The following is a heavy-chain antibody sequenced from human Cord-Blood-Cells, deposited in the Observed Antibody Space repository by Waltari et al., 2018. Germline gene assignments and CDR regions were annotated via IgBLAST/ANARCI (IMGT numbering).Heavy chain of an antibody. CDR1: GGSFRGSY. CDR2: INHSGST. Sequence: QVQLQQWGAGLLKPSETLSPTCAVYGGSFRGSYWSWIRPPPGKGLEWIGEINHSGSTNYNPSLKSRVTISVDTSKNQFSLKLSSVTAADTAVYYCASLKNYNWFDPWGQGTLVTVSS. D-gene: IGHD1-7*01. V-gene: IGHV4-34*01. J-gene: IGHJ5*02. CDR3: ASLKNYNWFDP.